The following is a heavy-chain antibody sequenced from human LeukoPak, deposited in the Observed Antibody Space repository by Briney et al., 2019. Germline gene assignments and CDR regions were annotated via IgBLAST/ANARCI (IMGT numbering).Heavy chain of an antibody. J-gene: IGHJ5*02. CDR1: GYSFTSYY. CDR3: ARGSYPGWFDP. CDR2: INPSGGST. V-gene: IGHV1-46*01. Sequence: GASVKVSCKASGYSFTSYYMHWVRQAPGQGLEWMGIINPSGGSTKYAQKFQGRVTMTRDMSTSTVYMELSSLRSEDTAVYYCARGSYPGWFDPWGQGTLVTVSS. D-gene: IGHD1-26*01.